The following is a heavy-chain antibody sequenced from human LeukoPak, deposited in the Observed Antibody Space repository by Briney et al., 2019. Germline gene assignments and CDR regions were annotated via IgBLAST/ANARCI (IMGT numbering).Heavy chain of an antibody. Sequence: PGGSLGLSCAASGFTFSNTYMSWVRQAPGKGLEWVSLIYSGGGTYSADSVKGRFTISRDISKNTLYLQMNSLRAEDTAVYYCARDEYYYDSSGYIVDYWGQGTLVTVSS. J-gene: IGHJ4*02. D-gene: IGHD3-22*01. CDR3: ARDEYYYDSSGYIVDY. CDR2: IYSGGGT. V-gene: IGHV3-53*01. CDR1: GFTFSNTY.